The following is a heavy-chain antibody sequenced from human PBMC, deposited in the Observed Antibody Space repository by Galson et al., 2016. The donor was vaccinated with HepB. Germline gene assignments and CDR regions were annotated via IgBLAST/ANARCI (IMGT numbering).Heavy chain of an antibody. CDR3: ARRLNWGSRGYFGL. D-gene: IGHD7-27*01. V-gene: IGHV5-51*01. CDR2: IYPGDSDT. J-gene: IGHJ2*01. Sequence: QSGAEVKKPGESLKISCKGSGYNFATYWIGWVRHMPGKGLEWMGVIYPGDSDTRYSPSFQGQVTISADKSINTAYLQWSGLKASDSAIYYCARRLNWGSRGYFGLWGRGTLVTVSS. CDR1: GYNFATYW.